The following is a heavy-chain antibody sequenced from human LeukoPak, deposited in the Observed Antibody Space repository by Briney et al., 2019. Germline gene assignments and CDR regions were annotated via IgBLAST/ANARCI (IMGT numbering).Heavy chain of an antibody. D-gene: IGHD2-15*01. Sequence: ASVKVSCKASGYTFTGYYMFWVRQAPGQGPEWMGWINPNTGATKYGQNFQGRVTLTRDTSIRTTFMELSSLRSDDTAFYYCARDERFCNGDNHYPDLGYWGQGTLVTVSS. CDR1: GYTFTGYY. V-gene: IGHV1-2*02. CDR2: INPNTGAT. J-gene: IGHJ4*02. CDR3: ARDERFCNGDNHYPDLGY.